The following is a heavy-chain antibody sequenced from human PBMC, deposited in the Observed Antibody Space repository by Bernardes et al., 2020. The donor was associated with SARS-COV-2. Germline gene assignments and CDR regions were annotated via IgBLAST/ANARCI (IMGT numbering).Heavy chain of an antibody. Sequence: SVKVSCKASGFNFSSYEINWVRQASGQGLEWMGRMNPTSGSTGYAQKFQGRVTMTRDTSISTAYMELTGLTSEDAAVYFCARSIPLSSGWFHLDYWGPGTVVIVSS. CDR3: ARSIPLSSGWFHLDY. J-gene: IGHJ4*02. V-gene: IGHV1-8*01. D-gene: IGHD6-19*01. CDR1: GFNFSSYE. CDR2: MNPTSGST.